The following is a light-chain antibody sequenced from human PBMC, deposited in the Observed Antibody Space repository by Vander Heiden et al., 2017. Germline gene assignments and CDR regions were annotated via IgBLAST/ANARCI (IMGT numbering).Light chain of an antibody. V-gene: IGKV1-39*01. CDR3: QQSYSKRT. Sequence: DIQMTQSPSSLSVSVGDRVTITCRASQSISSYLNWYQQKPGKAPKLLIYAASSLQSGVPSRFSGSGSGTDFTLTISSLQPEDFATYYCQQSYSKRTFGQGTKVEIK. J-gene: IGKJ1*01. CDR1: QSISSY. CDR2: AAS.